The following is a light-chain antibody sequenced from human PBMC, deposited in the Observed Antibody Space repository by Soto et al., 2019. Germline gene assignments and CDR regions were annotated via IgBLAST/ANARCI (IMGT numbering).Light chain of an antibody. J-gene: IGKJ1*01. CDR1: QSISNH. CDR2: AAS. CDR3: KQSYSSHTT. V-gene: IGKV1-39*01. Sequence: IQMTQSPSSLSASVEDRVITTCRASQSISNHLNWYQQKPGKAPKLLIFAASSLQSGVPSRFSGSRSGPDFTLTISSLQPEDFATYYCKQSYSSHTTFGQWTKVDIK.